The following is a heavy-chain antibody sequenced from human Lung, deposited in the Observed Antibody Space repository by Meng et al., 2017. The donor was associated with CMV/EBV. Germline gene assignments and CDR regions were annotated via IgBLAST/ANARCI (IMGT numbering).Heavy chain of an antibody. J-gene: IGHJ4*02. V-gene: IGHV4-61*02. CDR2: IYSSGRT. Sequence: QGQLQTSGPGLVKPSQTLSLTCTVSGDSISSDSYYWTWIRQPAGKGLEWIGRIYSSGRTNYDPSLRSRVSISVDTSKNQFSLKLKSVTAADAAIYYCARGYHLLYYFDYWGQGTLVTVSS. CDR3: ARGYHLLYYFDY. D-gene: IGHD2-2*02. CDR1: GDSISSDSYY.